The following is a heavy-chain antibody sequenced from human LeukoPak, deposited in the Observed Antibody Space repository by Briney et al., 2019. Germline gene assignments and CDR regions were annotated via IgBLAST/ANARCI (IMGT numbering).Heavy chain of an antibody. CDR1: GGSISSYY. J-gene: IGHJ5*02. Sequence: TSETLSLTCTVSGGSISSYYWSWIRQPAGKGLEWIGRIYTSGSTNYNPSLKSRVTISVDKSKNQFSLKLSSVTAADTAVYFCAREVTVTLPEWFDPWSQGTLVTVSS. CDR2: IYTSGST. V-gene: IGHV4-4*07. D-gene: IGHD4-17*01. CDR3: AREVTVTLPEWFDP.